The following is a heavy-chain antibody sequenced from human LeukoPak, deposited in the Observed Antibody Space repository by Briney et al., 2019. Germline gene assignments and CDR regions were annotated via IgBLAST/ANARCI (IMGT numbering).Heavy chain of an antibody. V-gene: IGHV3-23*01. J-gene: IGHJ6*03. D-gene: IGHD3-9*01. CDR1: GFTVSSNS. CDR3: AKTGYFDWWEDYYYMDV. Sequence: GGSLRLSCTVSGFTVSSNSMSWVRQAPGKGLEWVSAISGSGGSTYYADSVKGRFTISRDNSKNTLYLQMNSLRAEDTAVYYCAKTGYFDWWEDYYYMDVWGKGTTVTVSS. CDR2: ISGSGGST.